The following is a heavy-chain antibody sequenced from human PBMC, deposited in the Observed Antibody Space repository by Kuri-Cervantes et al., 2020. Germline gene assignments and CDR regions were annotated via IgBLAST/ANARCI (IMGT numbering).Heavy chain of an antibody. CDR1: GYTFTSYG. CDR2: ISAYNGDT. Sequence: ASVKVSCKASGYTFTSYGISWVRQAPGQGLEWMGWISAYNGDTNYAQKFQGRVTITTDESTSTAYMELSSLRSEDTAVYYCARTRVDTAMDPPYYFDYWGQGTLVTVSS. V-gene: IGHV1-18*01. J-gene: IGHJ4*02. D-gene: IGHD5-18*01. CDR3: ARTRVDTAMDPPYYFDY.